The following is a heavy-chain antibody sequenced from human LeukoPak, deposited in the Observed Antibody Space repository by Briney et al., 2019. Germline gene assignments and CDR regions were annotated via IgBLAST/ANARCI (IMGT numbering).Heavy chain of an antibody. Sequence: GGSLRLSCAASGFTFSSYAMHWVRQAPGKGLEWVAVISYDGSNKYYADSVKGRFTISRDNSKNTLYLQMNSLRAEDTAVYYCAKEHYDFWSGPTYYFDYWGQGTLVTVSS. CDR1: GFTFSSYA. CDR2: ISYDGSNK. J-gene: IGHJ4*02. V-gene: IGHV3-30-3*01. D-gene: IGHD3-3*01. CDR3: AKEHYDFWSGPTYYFDY.